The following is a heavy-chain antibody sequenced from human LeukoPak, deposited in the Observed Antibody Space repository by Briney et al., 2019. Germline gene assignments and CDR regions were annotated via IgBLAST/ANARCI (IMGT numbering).Heavy chain of an antibody. CDR2: IDPSDSYT. Sequence: PGEALEISCKGSGYIFTSYCISWVRQMPGKGLEWMGRIDPSDSYTNYSPSFQGHVTISADKSISTAYLQWSSLKASDTAMYYCARGITMVRGVLTYYFDYWGQGTLVTVSS. CDR1: GYIFTSYC. CDR3: ARGITMVRGVLTYYFDY. V-gene: IGHV5-10-1*01. J-gene: IGHJ4*02. D-gene: IGHD3-10*01.